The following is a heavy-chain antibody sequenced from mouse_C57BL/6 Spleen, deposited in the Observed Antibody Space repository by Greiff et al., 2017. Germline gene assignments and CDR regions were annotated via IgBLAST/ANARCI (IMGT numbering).Heavy chain of an antibody. Sequence: EVHLVESGGGLVQPGGSLSLSCAASGFTFPDYYMSWVRQPPGKALEWLGFIRNKANGYTTEYSASVKGRFTISRDNSQSILYLQMNALRAEDSATYYCARYGGDGWYFDVWGTGTTVTVSA. CDR1: GFTFPDYY. V-gene: IGHV7-3*01. CDR2: IRNKANGYTT. CDR3: ARYGGDGWYFDV. D-gene: IGHD3-3*01. J-gene: IGHJ1*03.